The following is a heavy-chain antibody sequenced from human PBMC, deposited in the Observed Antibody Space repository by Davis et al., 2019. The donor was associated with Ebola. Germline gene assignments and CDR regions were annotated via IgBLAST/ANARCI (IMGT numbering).Heavy chain of an antibody. D-gene: IGHD5-12*01. Sequence: GESLKISCAASGFILSSYEINWVRQAPGKGLEWVSHISSSDNIIYYADSVKGRFTISRDNAKNSLYLQMNSLRAEDTAVYYCARERYSGYDYWGQGTLVTVSS. CDR1: GFILSSYE. V-gene: IGHV3-48*03. CDR3: ARERYSGYDY. CDR2: ISSSDNII. J-gene: IGHJ4*02.